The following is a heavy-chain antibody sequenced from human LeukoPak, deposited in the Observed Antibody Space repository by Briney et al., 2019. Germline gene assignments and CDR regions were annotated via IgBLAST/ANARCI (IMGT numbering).Heavy chain of an antibody. CDR1: GGTFSSYA. D-gene: IGHD6-13*01. Sequence: SVKVSCKASGGTFSSYAISWVRQAPGQGLEWMGRIIPILGIANYAQKFQGRVTITADKSTSTAYMELSSLRSEDTAVYYCARSLAAAGPYYYYGMDVWGQGTTVTVSS. J-gene: IGHJ6*02. CDR2: IIPILGIA. V-gene: IGHV1-69*04. CDR3: ARSLAAAGPYYYYGMDV.